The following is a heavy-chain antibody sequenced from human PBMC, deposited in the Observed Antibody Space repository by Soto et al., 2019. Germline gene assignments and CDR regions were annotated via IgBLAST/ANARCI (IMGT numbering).Heavy chain of an antibody. D-gene: IGHD1-26*01. CDR2: IYWDDDK. Sequence: QITLKESGPPLVKPTQTLTLTCTFSGFSLSTSGGGVGWIRQPPGKALEWLALIYWDDDKRYSPSLKSRLTITKDTSKNQVVLTMTNMDPVDTATYYCSHGVGATDFDYWGQGTLVTVSS. CDR1: GFSLSTSGGG. J-gene: IGHJ4*02. CDR3: SHGVGATDFDY. V-gene: IGHV2-5*02.